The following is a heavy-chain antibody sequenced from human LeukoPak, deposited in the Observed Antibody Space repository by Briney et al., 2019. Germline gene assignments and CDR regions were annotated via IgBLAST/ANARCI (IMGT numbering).Heavy chain of an antibody. Sequence: GGSLRLSCAASGFTFSGYAMHWVRQAPGKGLEYVSAISSYGANTFYANSMEGRFTISRDNSKNTLYLQMNSLRVEDTAVYYCAKDGNYGTSHYFDYWGQGTLVTVSS. CDR3: AKDGNYGTSHYFDY. V-gene: IGHV3-64*01. CDR2: ISSYGANT. D-gene: IGHD4-11*01. J-gene: IGHJ4*02. CDR1: GFTFSGYA.